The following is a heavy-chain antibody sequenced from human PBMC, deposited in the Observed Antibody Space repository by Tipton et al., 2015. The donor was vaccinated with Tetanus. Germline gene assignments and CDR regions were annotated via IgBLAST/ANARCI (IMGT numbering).Heavy chain of an antibody. Sequence: EAPGFTFNIHGMNWVRQAPGKGLEWLATISADGTAEHYADSVRGRFPISRDNSKNTLYLQMNSLTTEDTATYYCTRQEDGIDYWGQGTPVTVSS. J-gene: IGHJ4*02. CDR3: TRQEDGIDY. CDR2: ISADGTAE. V-gene: IGHV3-30*03. D-gene: IGHD1-14*01. CDR1: GFTFNIHG.